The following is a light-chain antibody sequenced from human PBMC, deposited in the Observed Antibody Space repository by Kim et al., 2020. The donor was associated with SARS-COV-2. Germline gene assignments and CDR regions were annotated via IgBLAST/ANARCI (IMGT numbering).Light chain of an antibody. V-gene: IGLV3-1*01. J-gene: IGLJ2*01. CDR3: QTWDSSTVV. CDR2: QDT. CDR1: KLGDKY. Sequence: SYELTQPPSVSVSPRQTASITCSGDKLGDKYACWYQQKPGQSPVLVIYQDTKRPSGIPERFSGPNSGYTATLTISGTQAMDEADYYCQTWDSSTVVFGGGTKLTVL.